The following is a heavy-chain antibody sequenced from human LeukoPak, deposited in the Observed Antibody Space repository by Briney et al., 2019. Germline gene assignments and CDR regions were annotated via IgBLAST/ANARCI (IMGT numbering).Heavy chain of an antibody. CDR1: GYSISSGNY. D-gene: IGHD6-19*01. V-gene: IGHV4-38-2*02. Sequence: SETLSLTCSVSGYSISSGNYWGWIRQPPGKTLEWIGSTYHSGSTQLHPSLHSRVTISVDTSKNQFFLNLSSVTATDTAVYYCARLKKIPIAVAPFDYWGQGTLVTVSS. J-gene: IGHJ4*02. CDR3: ARLKKIPIAVAPFDY. CDR2: TYHSGST.